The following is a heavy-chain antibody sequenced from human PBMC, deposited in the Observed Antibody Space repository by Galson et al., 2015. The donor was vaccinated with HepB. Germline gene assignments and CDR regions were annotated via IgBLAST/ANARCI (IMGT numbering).Heavy chain of an antibody. CDR3: AKGIVVVVAATSSPDY. CDR2: ISYDGSNK. J-gene: IGHJ4*02. Sequence: SLRLSCAASGFTFSSYGMHWVRQAPGKGLEWVAVISYDGSNKYYADSVKGRFTISRDNSKNTLYLQMNSLRAEDTAVYYCAKGIVVVVAATSSPDYWGQGTLVTVSS. CDR1: GFTFSSYG. V-gene: IGHV3-30*18. D-gene: IGHD2-15*01.